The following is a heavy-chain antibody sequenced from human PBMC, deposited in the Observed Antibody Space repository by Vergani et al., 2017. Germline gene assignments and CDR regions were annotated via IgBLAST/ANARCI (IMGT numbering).Heavy chain of an antibody. CDR2: INYSGRT. CDR3: VRLDYIVVVTAEGLLFDL. D-gene: IGHD2-21*02. J-gene: IGHJ2*01. CDR1: GVSISSSRYS. Sequence: QLQLQESGPGLVQPSETLSLTCTVSGVSISSSRYSWGWVRQSPGKGLDWLRTINYSGRTYYNPSLKSQVTISADTSSNQFTLNLSSETAADTSMYYCVRLDYIVVVTAEGLLFDLWGRGTLVTDSS. V-gene: IGHV4-39*01.